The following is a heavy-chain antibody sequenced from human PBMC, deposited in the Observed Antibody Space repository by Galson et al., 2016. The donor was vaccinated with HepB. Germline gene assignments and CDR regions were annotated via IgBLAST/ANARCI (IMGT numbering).Heavy chain of an antibody. J-gene: IGHJ4*02. CDR3: VRAPVLAATVGGYDY. Sequence: KGRFTISRDNAKNTLYLEMNSLRAEDTAVYYCVRAPVLAATVGGYDYWSQGTRVTVSS. D-gene: IGHD6-13*01. V-gene: IGHV3-74*01.